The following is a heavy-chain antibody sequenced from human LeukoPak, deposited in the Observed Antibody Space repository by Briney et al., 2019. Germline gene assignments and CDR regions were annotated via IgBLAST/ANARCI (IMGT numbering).Heavy chain of an antibody. CDR3: TRVGYIDEGIDY. Sequence: GVLRLSCVASGFPFSSYWMTWVRQAPGKGLEWVASIKQDGSKKSYVDSVKGRFTISRDNAKNSLYLQMNSLRAEDTAIYYCTRVGYIDEGIDYWGQGTLVTVSS. J-gene: IGHJ4*02. V-gene: IGHV3-7*04. D-gene: IGHD5-24*01. CDR1: GFPFSSYW. CDR2: IKQDGSKK.